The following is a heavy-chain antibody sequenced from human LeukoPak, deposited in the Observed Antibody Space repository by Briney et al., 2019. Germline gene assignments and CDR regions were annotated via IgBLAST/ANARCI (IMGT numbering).Heavy chain of an antibody. J-gene: IGHJ5*02. CDR2: IHYTGTT. CDR1: GGSISGSRSY. D-gene: IGHD1-26*01. Sequence: SETLSLTCTVSGGSISGSRSYWGWIRQPPGKGLDYIGSIHYTGTTYYNPSLKSRVTLSVDTSQNQFSLKLTSVTAADTAVYYCARGSPYASWGQGTLVTVSS. CDR3: ARGSPYAS. V-gene: IGHV4-39*01.